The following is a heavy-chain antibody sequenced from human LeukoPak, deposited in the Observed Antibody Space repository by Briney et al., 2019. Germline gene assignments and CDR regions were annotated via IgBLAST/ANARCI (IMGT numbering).Heavy chain of an antibody. V-gene: IGHV3-23*01. J-gene: IGHJ3*02. CDR1: GFTFSNYA. CDR2: ISGSGGST. D-gene: IGHD2-15*01. Sequence: GGSLRLSCVASGFTFSNYAMNWVRQAPGKGLEWVSSISGSGGSTYYADSVKGRFTISRDNSKNTLYLQMNSLRADDTAVYYCAKGGRWTVQDAFDIWGQGTMVTVSS. CDR3: AKGGRWTVQDAFDI.